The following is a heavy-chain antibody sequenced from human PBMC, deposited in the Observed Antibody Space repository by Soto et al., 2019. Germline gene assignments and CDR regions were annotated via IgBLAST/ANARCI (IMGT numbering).Heavy chain of an antibody. CDR1: GYSFTSYC. CDR3: ARSHSNYIDWFDP. V-gene: IGHV5-51*01. D-gene: IGHD4-4*01. CDR2: IYPGDSDT. Sequence: PVESLKISCKGSGYSFTSYCIGWVRQMPGKGLEWMGIIYPGDSDTRYSPSFQGQVTISADKSISTAYLQWSSLKASDTAMYYCARSHSNYIDWFDPWGQGTLVTVSS. J-gene: IGHJ5*02.